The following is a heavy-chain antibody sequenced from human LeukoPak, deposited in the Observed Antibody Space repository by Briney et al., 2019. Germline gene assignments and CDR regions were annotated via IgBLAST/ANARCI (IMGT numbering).Heavy chain of an antibody. CDR3: AKDLHYGSADY. D-gene: IGHD3-10*01. J-gene: IGHJ4*02. V-gene: IGHV3-74*01. Sequence: GGSLRLSCAASGFTFSNYWMHWVRQDPGKGVVWVSFINPDGSTTNYADSVKGRFTISRDNAKNALYLQMNSLSAEATAVYYCAKDLHYGSADYWGQGTLVTVSS. CDR1: GFTFSNYW. CDR2: INPDGSTT.